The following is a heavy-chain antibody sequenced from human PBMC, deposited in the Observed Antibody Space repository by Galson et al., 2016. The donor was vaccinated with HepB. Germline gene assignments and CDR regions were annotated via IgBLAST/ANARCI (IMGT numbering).Heavy chain of an antibody. Sequence: SVKVSCKASGYTFTSYYLHWVRQAPGQGLEWMGMIHPNGGTTSYAQKSQGRVTITRDTSTTTVHMELSSLRSDDTAVYYCARESGDPRFFWGQGTLVPVSS. V-gene: IGHV1-46*01. D-gene: IGHD2-21*02. J-gene: IGHJ4*02. CDR3: ARESGDPRFF. CDR1: GYTFTSYY. CDR2: IHPNGGTT.